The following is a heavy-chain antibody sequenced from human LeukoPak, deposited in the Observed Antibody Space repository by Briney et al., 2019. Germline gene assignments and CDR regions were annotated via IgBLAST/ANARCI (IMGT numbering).Heavy chain of an antibody. CDR1: GYTFTGYY. V-gene: IGHV1-2*02. D-gene: IGHD4-23*01. CDR3: AREMTTVEGGWFDP. J-gene: IGHJ5*02. CDR2: INPNSGGT. Sequence: ASVKVSCKASGYTFTGYYMHWVRQAPGQGLEWMGWINPNSGGTNYAQKFQGRVTTTRDTSISTAYMELSRLRSDDTAVYYCAREMTTVEGGWFDPWGQGTLVTVSS.